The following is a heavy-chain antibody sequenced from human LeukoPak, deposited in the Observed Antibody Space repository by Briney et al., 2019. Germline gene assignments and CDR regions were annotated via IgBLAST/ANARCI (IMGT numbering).Heavy chain of an antibody. V-gene: IGHV3-66*02. J-gene: IGHJ6*03. CDR1: GFIVSSNY. CDR2: IYSGGNT. CDR3: ARDLGGQGYMDV. Sequence: GGSLRLSCAASGFIVSSNYVTWVHQAPGKGLEWVSVIYSGGNTYYADSVKGRFTISRDNSMNTLYLQMNSLRAEDTAVYYCARDLGGQGYMDVWGKGTTVTVSS.